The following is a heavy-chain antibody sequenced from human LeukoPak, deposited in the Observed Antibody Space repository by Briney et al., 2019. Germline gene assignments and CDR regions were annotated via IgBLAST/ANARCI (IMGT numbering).Heavy chain of an antibody. D-gene: IGHD2-2*01. Sequence: PGGSLRLSCAASGFTFSSYGMHWVRQAPGKGLEWVAVISYDVGKKYYADSVKGRFTISRDNSKNTLYLQMNSLRAEDTAVYYCAKGYAPNPDCSSTSCYHYYYYYYMDVWGKGTTVTISS. CDR2: ISYDVGKK. J-gene: IGHJ6*03. V-gene: IGHV3-30*18. CDR3: AKGYAPNPDCSSTSCYHYYYYYYMDV. CDR1: GFTFSSYG.